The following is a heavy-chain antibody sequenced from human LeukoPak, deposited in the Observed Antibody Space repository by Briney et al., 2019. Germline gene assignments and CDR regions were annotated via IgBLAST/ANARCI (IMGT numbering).Heavy chain of an antibody. CDR2: FSWNSGSI. J-gene: IGHJ4*02. Sequence: PGGSLRLSCAASGFTFDDYAMHWVRQAPGKGPEVVSGFSWNSGSIGYAASVKGRFTISSDNAKNSLYLQMNSLRAEDTALYYCAKDAYYDFWSGYYGSLFVYWGQGTLVTVSS. CDR3: AKDAYYDFWSGYYGSLFVY. D-gene: IGHD3-3*01. V-gene: IGHV3-9*01. CDR1: GFTFDDYA.